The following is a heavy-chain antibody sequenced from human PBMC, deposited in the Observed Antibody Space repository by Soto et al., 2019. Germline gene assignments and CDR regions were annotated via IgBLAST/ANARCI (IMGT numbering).Heavy chain of an antibody. CDR2: ITGSSSSI. D-gene: IGHD2-15*01. J-gene: IGHJ6*02. Sequence: PGGFLLLSCSASGFIVNRHNRNWVRQAPGKGLEWVSSITGSSSSIFYADSVKGRFTISRDNAKNSLYLQMNSLRAEDTAVYYCARLVASETGYGLDVRGQGPTVTVSS. CDR3: ARLVASETGYGLDV. V-gene: IGHV3-21*01. CDR1: GFIVNRHN.